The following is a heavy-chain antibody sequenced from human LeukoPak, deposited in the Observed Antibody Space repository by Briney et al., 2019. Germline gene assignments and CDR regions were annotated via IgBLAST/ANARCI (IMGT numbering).Heavy chain of an antibody. CDR2: INPSGGST. V-gene: IGHV1-46*01. CDR3: ARDQGGSNWGPRRTYDAFDI. J-gene: IGHJ3*02. Sequence: ASVKVSCKASGYTFTSYYMHWVRQAPGQGLEWMGIINPSGGSTSYAQKFQGRVTMTRDTSTNTVYMELSSLRSEDTAVYYCARDQGGSNWGPRRTYDAFDIWGQGTMVTVSS. CDR1: GYTFTSYY. D-gene: IGHD7-27*01.